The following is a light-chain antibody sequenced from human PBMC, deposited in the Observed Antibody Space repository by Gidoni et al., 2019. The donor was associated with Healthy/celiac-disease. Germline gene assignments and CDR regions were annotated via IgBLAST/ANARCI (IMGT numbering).Light chain of an antibody. CDR3: HQGRT. V-gene: IGKV1-5*03. J-gene: IGKJ1*01. CDR2: KAS. CDR1: QSISSW. Sequence: DIQMTQSPSTLSASVGDRVTITCRASQSISSWFAWYQQKPGKAPKLLIYKASSLESGVPSRFSGSGSGTEFTLTISSLQPDDFATYYCHQGRTFGQGTKVEIK.